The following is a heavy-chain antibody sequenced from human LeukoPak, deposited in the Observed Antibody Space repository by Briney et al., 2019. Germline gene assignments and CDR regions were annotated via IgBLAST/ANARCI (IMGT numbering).Heavy chain of an antibody. V-gene: IGHV3-74*01. CDR3: ARDRSYSNYIFDY. D-gene: IGHD4-11*01. Sequence: GGSLRLSCAASGFTFSSYWMHWVRQAPGKGLVWVSRIDSDGSSTSYADSVKGRFTISRDNAKNTLYLQMNSLRAEDTAVYYCARDRSYSNYIFDYWGQGTLVTVSS. CDR1: GFTFSSYW. J-gene: IGHJ4*02. CDR2: IDSDGSST.